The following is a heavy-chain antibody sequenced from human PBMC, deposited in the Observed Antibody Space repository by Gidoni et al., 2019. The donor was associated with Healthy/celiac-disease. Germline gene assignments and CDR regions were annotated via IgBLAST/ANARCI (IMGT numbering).Heavy chain of an antibody. CDR3: ARDYTHAGIAAAGDAFDI. CDR1: GFTFSSYS. Sequence: EVQLVESGGGLVKPGGSLRLSCAASGFTFSSYSMNWVRQAPGKGLEWVSSISSSSSYIYYADSVKGRFTISRDNAKNSLYLQMNSLRAEDTAVYYCARDYTHAGIAAAGDAFDIWGQGTMVTVSS. V-gene: IGHV3-21*01. CDR2: ISSSSSYI. J-gene: IGHJ3*02. D-gene: IGHD6-13*01.